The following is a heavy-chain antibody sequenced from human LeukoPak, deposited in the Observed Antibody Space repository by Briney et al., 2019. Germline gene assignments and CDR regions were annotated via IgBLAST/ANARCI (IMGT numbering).Heavy chain of an antibody. CDR1: GGTFSSYA. CDR2: IIPIFGTA. J-gene: IGHJ4*02. CDR3: ARDKSPYYYDSSGYYFDS. D-gene: IGHD3-22*01. Sequence: SVKVSCKASGGTFSSYAISWVRQAPGQGLEWMGGIIPIFGTANYAQKFQGRVTITADESTSTAYMELSSLRSEDTAVYYCARDKSPYYYDSSGYYFDSWGQGTLVTVSS. V-gene: IGHV1-69*13.